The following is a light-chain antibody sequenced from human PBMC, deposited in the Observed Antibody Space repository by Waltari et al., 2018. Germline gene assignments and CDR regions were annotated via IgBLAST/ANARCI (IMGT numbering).Light chain of an antibody. CDR2: RNT. J-gene: IGLJ2*01. V-gene: IGLV1-47*01. Sequence: QSVLTQPPSASETPGQRVTLSCSGSRSNFGSNYEYWYQQLPGTAPKLLIYRNTQRPSGVPDRFSGSKSGTSASLAISGLRSEDEAVYYCAAWDDSLRGVVFGGGTKLTVL. CDR1: RSNFGSNY. CDR3: AAWDDSLRGVV.